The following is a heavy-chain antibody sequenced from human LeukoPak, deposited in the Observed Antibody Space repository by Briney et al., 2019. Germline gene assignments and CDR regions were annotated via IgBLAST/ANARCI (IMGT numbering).Heavy chain of an antibody. J-gene: IGHJ4*02. D-gene: IGHD2-2*02. Sequence: GGSLRLSCAASGFSFSTYTMRWVRQAPGKGLEYVSGIASNGGSKHYANSVQGRFTISRDNSKNTVYLQMGSLRAEDMAVYYCAREYCTTNNCYNWGLGYWGQGTLVTVS. CDR3: AREYCTTNNCYNWGLGY. CDR2: IASNGGSK. V-gene: IGHV3-64*01. CDR1: GFSFSTYT.